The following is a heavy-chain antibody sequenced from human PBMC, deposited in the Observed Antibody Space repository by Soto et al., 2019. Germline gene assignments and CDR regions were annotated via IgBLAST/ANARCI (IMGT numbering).Heavy chain of an antibody. Sequence: GASVKVSCKASGYTFTSYDINWVRQATGQGLEWMGWMNPNSGNTGYAQKFQGRVTMTRNTSISTAYMELSSLRSEDTAVYYCARGLRPLRFLEWLEKSIYYYYYMDVWGKGTTVTVSS. J-gene: IGHJ6*03. CDR1: GYTFTSYD. CDR3: ARGLRPLRFLEWLEKSIYYYYYMDV. D-gene: IGHD3-3*01. V-gene: IGHV1-8*01. CDR2: MNPNSGNT.